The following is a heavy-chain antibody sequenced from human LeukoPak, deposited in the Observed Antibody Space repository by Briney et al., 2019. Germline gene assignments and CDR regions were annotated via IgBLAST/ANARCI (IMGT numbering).Heavy chain of an antibody. CDR2: ISGSGGGT. CDR3: AKDLRELCLGEARHDAFDI. Sequence: PGGSLRLSCAASGFTFSSYAMSWVRQAPGKGLERGSAISGSGGGTDYADSVRGGFTISRDKSKNTRYLQMNSLRAEDTAVYYCAKDLRELCLGEARHDAFDIWGQGTMVTVSS. D-gene: IGHD3-10*01. CDR1: GFTFSSYA. J-gene: IGHJ3*02. V-gene: IGHV3-23*01.